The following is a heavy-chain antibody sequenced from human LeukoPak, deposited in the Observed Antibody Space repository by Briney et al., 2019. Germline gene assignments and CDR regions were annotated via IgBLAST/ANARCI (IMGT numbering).Heavy chain of an antibody. J-gene: IGHJ4*02. CDR1: GFTFSSYG. D-gene: IGHD3-10*01. V-gene: IGHV3-30*18. CDR2: ISYDGSNK. Sequence: RGGSLRLSCAASGFTFSSYGMHWVRQAPGKGLEWVAVISYDGSNKYYADSVKGRFTISRDNSKNTLYLQMNSLRAEDTAVYYCAKDRRNYGSGSYPDYWGQGTLVTVSS. CDR3: AKDRRNYGSGSYPDY.